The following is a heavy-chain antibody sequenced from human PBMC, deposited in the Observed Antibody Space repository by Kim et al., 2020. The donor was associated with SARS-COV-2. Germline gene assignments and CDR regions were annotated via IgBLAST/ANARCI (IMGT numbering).Heavy chain of an antibody. D-gene: IGHD2-15*01. J-gene: IGHJ3*02. CDR3: ARELRYCSGGSCYPDAFDI. CDR2: IYYSGST. CDR1: GGSISSGGYY. Sequence: SETLSLTCTVSGGSISSGGYYWSWIRQHPGKGLEWIGYIYYSGSTYYNPSLKSRVTISVDTSKNQFSLKLSSVTAADTAVYYCARELRYCSGGSCYPDAFDIWGQGTMVTVSS. V-gene: IGHV4-31*03.